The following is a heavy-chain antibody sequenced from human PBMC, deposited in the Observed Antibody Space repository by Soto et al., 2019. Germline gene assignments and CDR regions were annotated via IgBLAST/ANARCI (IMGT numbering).Heavy chain of an antibody. Sequence: QVQLVESGGGVVQPGRSLRLSCAASGFTFSSYAMQWVRQAPGKGLEWVAVISYDGSNKYYADSVKGRLTISRDNSKNTLYLQMNSLRAEDTAVYYCAREREAVASLYDYYGMDVWGQGTTVTFSS. CDR1: GFTFSSYA. J-gene: IGHJ6*02. D-gene: IGHD6-19*01. CDR2: ISYDGSNK. CDR3: AREREAVASLYDYYGMDV. V-gene: IGHV3-30-3*01.